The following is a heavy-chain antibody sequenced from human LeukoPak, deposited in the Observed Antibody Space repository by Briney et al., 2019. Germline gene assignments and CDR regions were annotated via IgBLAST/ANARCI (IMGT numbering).Heavy chain of an antibody. CDR1: GFTFSSYA. D-gene: IGHD3-9*01. CDR3: AKAWDYYDILTGYLFDY. J-gene: IGHJ4*02. CDR2: ISGSGGST. V-gene: IGHV3-23*01. Sequence: GGSLRLSCADSGFTFSSYAMSWVRQAPGKGLGWVSSISGSGGSTYYADSVKGRFTISKDNSKNTLYLQMNSLRDEDTAVYYCAKAWDYYDILTGYLFDYWGQGTLVTVSS.